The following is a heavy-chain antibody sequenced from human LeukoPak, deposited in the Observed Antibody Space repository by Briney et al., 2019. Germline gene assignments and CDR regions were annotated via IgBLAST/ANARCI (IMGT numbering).Heavy chain of an antibody. J-gene: IGHJ4*02. CDR2: IYYSGST. CDR1: GGSISSYY. CDR3: ARGGAVRFFDY. Sequence: SETLSLTCTVSGGSISSYYWSWIRQPPGKGLEWIGYIYYSGSTNYNPSLKSRVTISVDTSKNQFSLKLSSVTAADTAVYFCARGGAVRFFDYWGQGTLVTVSS. V-gene: IGHV4-59*01. D-gene: IGHD6-6*01.